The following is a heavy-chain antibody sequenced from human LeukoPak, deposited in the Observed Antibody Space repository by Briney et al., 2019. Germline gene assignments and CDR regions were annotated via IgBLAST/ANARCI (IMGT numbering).Heavy chain of an antibody. CDR1: GFKFSSYS. CDR3: ARVVAADFDY. J-gene: IGHJ4*02. V-gene: IGHV3-20*04. D-gene: IGHD2-15*01. Sequence: GGSLRLSCAASGFKFSSYSMKWVRQAPGKGLEWVSGINWNGGSTGYADSVKGRFTISRDNAKNSLYLQMNSLRAEDTALYYCARVVAADFDYWGQGTLVTVSS. CDR2: INWNGGST.